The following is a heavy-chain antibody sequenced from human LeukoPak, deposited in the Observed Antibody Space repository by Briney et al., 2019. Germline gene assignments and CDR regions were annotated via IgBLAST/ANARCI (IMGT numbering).Heavy chain of an antibody. CDR3: AKAGGNSFFDY. D-gene: IGHD1-7*01. J-gene: IGHJ4*02. V-gene: IGHV3-23*01. CDR1: EFTFSSYA. CDR2: ITGSGDSGDRT. Sequence: GGSLRLSCAASEFTFSSYAMNWVRRAPGKGLEWVSAITGSGDSGDRTYYADSVKGRFTISRDNSKNTLYLQMNSLIAEDTAVYYCAKAGGNSFFDYWGQGTLVTVSS.